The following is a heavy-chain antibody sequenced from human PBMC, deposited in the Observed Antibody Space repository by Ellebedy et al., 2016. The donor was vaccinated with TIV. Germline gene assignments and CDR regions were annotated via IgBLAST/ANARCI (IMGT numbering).Heavy chain of an antibody. J-gene: IGHJ3*02. Sequence: PSETLSLTCTVSGGSISFYFWSWIRQSPGKGLEWIGFIHYSGSTLYNPSLKSPVTISVDTSKRQFSLKLSSVTAADTAVYYCARRLVAGSPNSFDIWGQGTMVTVSS. CDR2: IHYSGST. D-gene: IGHD6-19*01. CDR3: ARRLVAGSPNSFDI. CDR1: GGSISFYF. V-gene: IGHV4-59*08.